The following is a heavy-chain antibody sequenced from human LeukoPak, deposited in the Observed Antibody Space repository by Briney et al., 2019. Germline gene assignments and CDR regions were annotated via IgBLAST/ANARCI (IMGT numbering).Heavy chain of an antibody. D-gene: IGHD2/OR15-2a*01. J-gene: IGHJ4*02. CDR1: GGSISSSSYY. CDR3: ARDRNRGASVDY. V-gene: IGHV4-39*07. Sequence: SSETLSLTCTVSGGSISSSSYYWGWIRQPPGKGLEWIGSIYYSGSTYYNPSLKSRVTISVDTSKNQFSLKLSSVTAADTAVYYCARDRNRGASVDYWGQGTLVTVSS. CDR2: IYYSGST.